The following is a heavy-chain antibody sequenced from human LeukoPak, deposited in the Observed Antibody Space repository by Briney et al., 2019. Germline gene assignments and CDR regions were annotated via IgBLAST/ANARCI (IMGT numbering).Heavy chain of an antibody. Sequence: SETLSLTCTVSGGSITYGGYYWSWIRQPAGKGLEWMGRIYTTGNTNYNPSLKSRVTISLDTSKNQFSLTLSSVSAEDTALYYCARGPHDYGDYFHLDSWGQGIQVSVSS. CDR2: IYTTGNT. CDR1: GGSITYGGYY. D-gene: IGHD4-17*01. V-gene: IGHV4-61*02. J-gene: IGHJ4*02. CDR3: ARGPHDYGDYFHLDS.